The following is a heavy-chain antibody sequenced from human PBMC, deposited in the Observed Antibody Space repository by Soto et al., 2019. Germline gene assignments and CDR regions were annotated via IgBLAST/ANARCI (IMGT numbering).Heavy chain of an antibody. CDR3: ARNLFRPYYMDV. CDR2: IYYSGST. CDR1: GGSISSYY. J-gene: IGHJ6*03. V-gene: IGHV4-59*08. D-gene: IGHD3-10*02. Sequence: QVQLQESGPGLVKPSETLSLTCTVSGGSISSYYWSWIRQPPGKGLEWIGYIYYSGSTNYNPSLKSRVTISVDTSKNQFSLKLSSVTAADTAVYYCARNLFRPYYMDVWGKGTTVTVSS.